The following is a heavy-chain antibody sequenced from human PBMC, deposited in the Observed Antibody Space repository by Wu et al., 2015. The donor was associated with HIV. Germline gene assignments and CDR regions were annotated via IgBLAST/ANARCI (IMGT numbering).Heavy chain of an antibody. Sequence: QVQLVQSGAEVKKPGASVRISCKTSGYNFTIHDINWVRQATGKGLEWMGWMNPVTGNTGYEQKFQGRVTMTRNNSISIAYMEVTSLRSEDTAVYFCARGPRKRGYYYFGMDVWGQGTTVTVS. CDR2: MNPVTGNT. V-gene: IGHV1-8*02. J-gene: IGHJ6*02. D-gene: IGHD3/OR15-3a*01. CDR1: GYNFTIHD. CDR3: ARGPRKRGYYYFGMDV.